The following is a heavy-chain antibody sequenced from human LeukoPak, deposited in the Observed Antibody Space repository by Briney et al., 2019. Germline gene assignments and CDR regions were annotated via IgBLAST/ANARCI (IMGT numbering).Heavy chain of an antibody. CDR2: ISYDGSKE. CDR1: GFTFNIYA. CDR3: ARDLGGIPAAQDAGYFDY. Sequence: GGSLRLSCEASGFTFNIYAMHWVRQAPGKGLEWVALISYDGSKESYADSVKGRFTISRDNSKNTLSLQMNSLRAEDTAIYYCARDLGGIPAAQDAGYFDYWGQGTLVTVSS. D-gene: IGHD2-2*01. J-gene: IGHJ4*02. V-gene: IGHV3-30-3*01.